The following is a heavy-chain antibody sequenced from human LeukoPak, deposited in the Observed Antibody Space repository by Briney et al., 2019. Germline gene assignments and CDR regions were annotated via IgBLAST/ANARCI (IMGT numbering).Heavy chain of an antibody. J-gene: IGHJ6*03. Sequence: ASVKVSCKASGYTFTSYYMHWVRQAPGQGLEWMGIINPSGGSTSYAQKFQGRVTMTRDMSTSTVYMELSSLRSEDTAVYYCARGLRGIAVAGENYYYYYYMDVWGKGTTVTVSS. CDR3: ARGLRGIAVAGENYYYYYYMDV. V-gene: IGHV1-46*01. CDR2: INPSGGST. D-gene: IGHD6-19*01. CDR1: GYTFTSYY.